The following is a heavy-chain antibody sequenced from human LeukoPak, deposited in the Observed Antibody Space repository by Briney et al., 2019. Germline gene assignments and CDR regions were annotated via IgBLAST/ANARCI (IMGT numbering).Heavy chain of an antibody. CDR1: GFTFSSYA. V-gene: IGHV3-30-3*01. J-gene: IGHJ4*02. D-gene: IGHD6-6*01. Sequence: PGGSLRLSCAASGFTFSSYAMHWVRQAPGKGLEWVAVISYDGSNKYYADSVKGRFTISRDNSKNTLYLQMNSLRAEDTAVYYCARVGYSSSSYFDYWGQGTLVTVPS. CDR3: ARVGYSSSSYFDY. CDR2: ISYDGSNK.